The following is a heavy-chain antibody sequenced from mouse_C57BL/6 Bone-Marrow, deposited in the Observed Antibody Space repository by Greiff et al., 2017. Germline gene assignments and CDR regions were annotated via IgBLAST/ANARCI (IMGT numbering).Heavy chain of an antibody. CDR1: GYAFSSYW. V-gene: IGHV1-80*01. CDR3: ERWMVKRNWYFDV. J-gene: IGHJ1*03. D-gene: IGHD2-1*01. CDR2: IYPGDGDT. Sequence: VQLQQSGAELVKPGASVKISCKASGYAFSSYWKNWVKQRPGKGLEWIGQIYPGDGDTNYNGKFKGKATLTADKSSSTAYMQLSSLTSEDSAVYVCERWMVKRNWYFDVWGTGTTVTVSS.